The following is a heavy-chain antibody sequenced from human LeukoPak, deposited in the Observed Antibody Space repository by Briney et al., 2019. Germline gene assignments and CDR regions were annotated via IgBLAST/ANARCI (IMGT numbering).Heavy chain of an antibody. CDR3: ARALGPYGSGSEYDY. V-gene: IGHV3-53*01. D-gene: IGHD3-10*01. CDR2: IFSSGTT. J-gene: IGHJ4*02. Sequence: GGSLRLSCAASGFTVSSNYMSWVRQAPGKGLEWVSVIFSSGTTSYADSVKGRFIISRDKSKNTLYLQMNSLRVEDTAVYYCARALGPYGSGSEYDYWGQGTLVTVSS. CDR1: GFTVSSNY.